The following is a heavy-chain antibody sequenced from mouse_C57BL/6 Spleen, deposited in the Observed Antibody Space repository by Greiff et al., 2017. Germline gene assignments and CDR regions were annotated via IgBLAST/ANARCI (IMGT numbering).Heavy chain of an antibody. J-gene: IGHJ3*01. CDR2: IRLKSDNYAT. D-gene: IGHD2-2*01. Sequence: LQQSGGGLVQPGGSMKLSCVASGFTFSNYWMNWVRQSPEKGLEWVAQIRLKSDNYATNYAESVKGRFTISRDDSKSSVYLQMNNLRAEDTGIYYCTVYGYFWFAYWGQGTLVTVSA. V-gene: IGHV6-3*01. CDR1: GFTFSNYW. CDR3: TVYGYFWFAY.